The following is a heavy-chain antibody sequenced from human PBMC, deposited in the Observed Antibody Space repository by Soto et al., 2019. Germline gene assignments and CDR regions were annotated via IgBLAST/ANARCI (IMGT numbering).Heavy chain of an antibody. V-gene: IGHV5-51*01. CDR2: IYPGDSDT. D-gene: IGHD6-13*01. CDR1: GYSFTSYW. J-gene: IGHJ6*02. Sequence: PGESLKISCKGSGYSFTSYWIGWVRQMPGKGLECMGIIYPGDSDTRYSPSFQGQVTNSADKSISTAYLQWSSLKASDTAMYYCARTAAAGKYYYGMDVWGQGTTVTVSS. CDR3: ARTAAAGKYYYGMDV.